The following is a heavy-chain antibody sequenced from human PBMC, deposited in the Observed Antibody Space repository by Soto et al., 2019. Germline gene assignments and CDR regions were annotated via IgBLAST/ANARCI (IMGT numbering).Heavy chain of an antibody. J-gene: IGHJ4*02. CDR3: GKMAATTSCFVYDLDF. V-gene: IGHV3-64D*06. D-gene: IGHD1-7*01. CDR2: INSNGGST. Sequence: PGGSLRLSCSASGFTFSSYAMHWVRQAPGKGLEYVSGINSNGGSTYYADSVKGRFTISRDNSKNTLYLQMSSLRAEDTAVYYCGKMAATTSCFVYDLDFWGQGTLVTVSS. CDR1: GFTFSSYA.